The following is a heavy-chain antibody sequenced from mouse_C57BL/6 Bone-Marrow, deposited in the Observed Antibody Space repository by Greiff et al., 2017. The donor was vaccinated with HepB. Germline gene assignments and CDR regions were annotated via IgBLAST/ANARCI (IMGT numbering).Heavy chain of an antibody. D-gene: IGHD1-1*01. CDR3: ASRKTTVVAPTFYFDY. CDR1: GYTFTSYW. CDR2: IHPNSGST. J-gene: IGHJ2*01. Sequence: QVQLQQPGAELVKPGASVKLSCKASGYTFTSYWMHWVKQRPGQGLEWIGMIHPNSGSTNYNEKFKSKATLTVDKSSSTAYMQLSSLTSEDSAVYYCASRKTTVVAPTFYFDYWGQGTTLTVSS. V-gene: IGHV1-64*01.